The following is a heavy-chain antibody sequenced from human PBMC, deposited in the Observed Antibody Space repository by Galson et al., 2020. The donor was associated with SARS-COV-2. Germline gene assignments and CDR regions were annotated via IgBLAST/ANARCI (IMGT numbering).Heavy chain of an antibody. V-gene: IGHV3-30*04. CDR1: GFTFSSYA. D-gene: IGHD2-8*01. J-gene: IGHJ5*02. Sequence: QLGESLKISCAASGFTFSSYAMHWVRQAPGKGLEWVAVISYDGSNKYYADSVKGRFTISRDNSKNTLYLQMNSLRAEDTAVYYCARDNGGWVDPWGQGTLVTVSS. CDR3: ARDNGGWVDP. CDR2: ISYDGSNK.